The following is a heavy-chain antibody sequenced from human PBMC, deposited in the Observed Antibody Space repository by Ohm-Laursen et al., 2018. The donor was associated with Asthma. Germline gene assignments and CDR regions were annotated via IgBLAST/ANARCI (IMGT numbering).Heavy chain of an antibody. CDR1: GFTFSSYG. CDR3: AKGKRGYSYGPLDY. V-gene: IGHV3-33*06. D-gene: IGHD5-18*01. J-gene: IGHJ4*02. CDR2: IWYDGSNK. Sequence: SLRLSCTAPGFTFSSYGMHWVRQAPGKGLEWVAVIWYDGSNKYYADSVKGRFTISRDNSKNTLYLQMNSLRAEDTAVYYCAKGKRGYSYGPLDYWGQGTLVTVSS.